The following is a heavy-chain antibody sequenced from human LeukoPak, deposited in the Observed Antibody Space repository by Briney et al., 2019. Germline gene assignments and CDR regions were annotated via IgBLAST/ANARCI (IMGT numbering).Heavy chain of an antibody. CDR1: GFTFSNAW. CDR2: IKSKTDGGTT. D-gene: IGHD3-16*02. CDR3: TTVGGAIVSDYYYYYYMDV. V-gene: IGHV3-15*01. J-gene: IGHJ6*03. Sequence: GGSLRLSCAASGFTFSNAWMSWVRQAPGKGLEWVGRIKSKTDGGTTDYAAPVKGRFTISRDDSKNTLYLQMNSLKTEDTAVYYCTTVGGAIVSDYYYYYYMDVWGKGTTVTVSS.